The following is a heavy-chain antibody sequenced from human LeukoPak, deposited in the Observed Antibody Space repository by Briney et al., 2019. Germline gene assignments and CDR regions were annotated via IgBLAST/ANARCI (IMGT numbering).Heavy chain of an antibody. CDR2: IYSSGST. D-gene: IGHD2-8*01. CDR3: AGGPYMYAFYFDS. J-gene: IGHJ4*02. CDR1: GGSISGYY. V-gene: IGHV4-59*01. Sequence: SETLSLTCTVSGGSISGYYWSWIRQAPGKALEWIAYIYSSGSTSYNPSLKSRVTLSVDTSNNQFSLKLSSVTAADTAEYYCAGGPYMYAFYFDSGGREPQSPVSS.